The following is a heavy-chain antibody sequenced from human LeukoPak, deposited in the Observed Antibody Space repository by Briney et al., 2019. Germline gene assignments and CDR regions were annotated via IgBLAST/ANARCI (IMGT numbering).Heavy chain of an antibody. D-gene: IGHD6-19*01. Sequence: ASVKVSCKASGGTFSSYAISWVRQAPGQGLERMGWINPNSGGTNYAQKFQGWVTVTRDTSISTAYMELSRLRSDDTAVYYCARDPSSGWYTGGVNYFDYWGQGTLVTVSS. CDR3: ARDPSSGWYTGGVNYFDY. J-gene: IGHJ4*02. V-gene: IGHV1-2*04. CDR2: INPNSGGT. CDR1: GGTFSSYA.